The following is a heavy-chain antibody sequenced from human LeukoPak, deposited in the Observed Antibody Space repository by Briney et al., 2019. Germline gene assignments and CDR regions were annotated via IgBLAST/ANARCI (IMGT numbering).Heavy chain of an antibody. D-gene: IGHD6-19*01. V-gene: IGHV4-59*08. CDR3: ARLTYRSPDD. CDR1: GGSISSYY. Sequence: SETLSLTCTVSGGSISSYYWSWIRQPPGKGLQYIGDIYYSGSTNYNPSLNSRVTISVDTSKNQFSPKLSSVTAADSAVYFCARLTYRSPDDWGQGTTVTVSS. CDR2: IYYSGST. J-gene: IGHJ6*02.